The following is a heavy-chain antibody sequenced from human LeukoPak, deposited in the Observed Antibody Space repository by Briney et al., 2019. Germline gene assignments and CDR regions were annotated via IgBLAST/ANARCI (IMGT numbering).Heavy chain of an antibody. CDR1: GFTFSSYG. Sequence: GGSLRLSCAASGFTFSSYGMHWVRQAPGKGLEWVTFIRYDGSNKYYADSVKGRFTISRDNSKNTLYLRMNSLRAEDTAVYYCAKARYSSSWYPFGYWGQGTLVTVSS. CDR2: IRYDGSNK. J-gene: IGHJ4*02. V-gene: IGHV3-30*02. D-gene: IGHD6-13*01. CDR3: AKARYSSSWYPFGY.